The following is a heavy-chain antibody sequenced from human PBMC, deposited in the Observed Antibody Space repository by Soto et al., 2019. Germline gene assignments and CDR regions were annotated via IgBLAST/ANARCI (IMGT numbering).Heavy chain of an antibody. CDR3: AIKTITMIVVVTYYGMDV. CDR2: IIPIFGTA. CDR1: GGTFSSYA. V-gene: IGHV1-69*06. D-gene: IGHD3-22*01. Sequence: SVKVSCKASGGTFSSYAISWVRQAPGQGLEWMGGIIPIFGTANYAQKFQGRVTITADKSTSTAYMELSSLRPEDTAVYYCAIKTITMIVVVTYYGMDVWGQGTTVTVSS. J-gene: IGHJ6*02.